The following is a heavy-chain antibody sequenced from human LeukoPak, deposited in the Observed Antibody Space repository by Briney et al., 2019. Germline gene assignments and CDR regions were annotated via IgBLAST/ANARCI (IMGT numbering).Heavy chain of an antibody. Sequence: GGSLRLSCAASGFTFTIYWMTWVRLAPGKGLEWVANIKVDENQKDYADSVKGRFTISRDNAKNSLYLQMNNLRAEDTAVYYCALDYDTSGYSHWGQGALVTVSS. J-gene: IGHJ4*02. CDR2: IKVDENQK. CDR1: GFTFTIYW. D-gene: IGHD3-22*01. CDR3: ALDYDTSGYSH. V-gene: IGHV3-7*01.